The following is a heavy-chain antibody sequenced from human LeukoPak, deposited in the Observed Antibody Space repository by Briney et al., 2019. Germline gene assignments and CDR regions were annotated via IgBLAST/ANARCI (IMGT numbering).Heavy chain of an antibody. D-gene: IGHD5-18*01. CDR1: GFSFSTYE. Sequence: GGCLRLSCAASGFSFSTYEMNWVRQPPGQGLEGVSYISSSGSSIYDADSVKGRFTISRDNSKNTLYLQMNSLRAEDTAVYYCARVGPTAMVTYPDYWGQGTLVTVSP. CDR3: ARVGPTAMVTYPDY. V-gene: IGHV3-48*03. CDR2: ISSSGSSI. J-gene: IGHJ4*02.